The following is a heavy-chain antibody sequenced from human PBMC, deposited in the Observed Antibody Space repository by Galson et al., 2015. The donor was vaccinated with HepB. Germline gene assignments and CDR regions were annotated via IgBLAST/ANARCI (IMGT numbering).Heavy chain of an antibody. D-gene: IGHD2-2*02. J-gene: IGHJ5*02. CDR2: ISGGGSSST. CDR1: GFTFSNYA. Sequence: SLRLSCAASGFTFSNYAMTWVRQAPGKGLEWVSAISGGGSSSTYYGDSVKGRFTISRDNSKNTLYLQMNSLRAEDTAVYYCAKDRGCKSTNCYMGMFDPWGQGTLVTVSS. CDR3: AKDRGCKSTNCYMGMFDP. V-gene: IGHV3-23*01.